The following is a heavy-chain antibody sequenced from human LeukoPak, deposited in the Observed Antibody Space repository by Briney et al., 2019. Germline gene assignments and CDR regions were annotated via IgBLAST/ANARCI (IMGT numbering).Heavy chain of an antibody. D-gene: IGHD6-13*01. CDR2: LYSGGNT. V-gene: IGHV3-66*01. CDR3: ATSPATGNIYFDL. J-gene: IGHJ2*01. Sequence: GGSLRLSCAASGVTVSSNYMGWVRQAPGKGLEWVSVLYSGGNTYYADSVKGRFTISRDNSKNTLYLQMNSLRAEDTAVYYCATSPATGNIYFDLWGRGTLVTVSS. CDR1: GVTVSSNY.